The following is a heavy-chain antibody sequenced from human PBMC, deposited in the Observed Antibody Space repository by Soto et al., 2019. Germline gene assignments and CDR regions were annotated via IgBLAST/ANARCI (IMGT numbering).Heavy chain of an antibody. CDR2: IYYSGST. J-gene: IGHJ5*02. D-gene: IGHD2-2*01. CDR1: GGSISSSSYY. V-gene: IGHV4-39*01. Sequence: TSETLSLTCTVSGGSISSSSYYWGWIRQPPGKGLEWIGSIYYSGSTYYNPSLKSRVTISVDTSKNQFSLKLSSVTAADTAVYYCARHDGYCSSTSCYESWFDPWGQGTLVTVSS. CDR3: ARHDGYCSSTSCYESWFDP.